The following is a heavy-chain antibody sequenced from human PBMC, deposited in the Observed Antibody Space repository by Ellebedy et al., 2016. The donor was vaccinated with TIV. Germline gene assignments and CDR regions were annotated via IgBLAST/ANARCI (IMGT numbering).Heavy chain of an antibody. CDR3: ARAVKSYYYDSTGPFDF. J-gene: IGHJ4*02. D-gene: IGHD3-22*01. Sequence: AASVKVSCKASGYTFTDYYIHWVRQAPGQGLEWMGIIDPSGGTTSLAQKFQGSVTMTRDRSTSTVYMELSNLRSEDTAVYYCARAVKSYYYDSTGPFDFWGQGTLVTVSS. V-gene: IGHV1-46*01. CDR2: IDPSGGTT. CDR1: GYTFTDYY.